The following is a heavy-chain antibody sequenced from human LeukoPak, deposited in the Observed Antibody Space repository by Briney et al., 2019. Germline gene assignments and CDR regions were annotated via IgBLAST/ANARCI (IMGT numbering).Heavy chain of an antibody. Sequence: GGSLRPPLAAPGFTFRYLWMHRVRQAPGKGPVGVSRINSDGSSTSYADSVKGRFTISRDNAKNTLYLQMNSLRAEDTAVYYCARWEGEMATYDYWGQGTLVTVSS. CDR3: ARWEGEMATYDY. J-gene: IGHJ4*02. CDR1: GFTFRYLW. V-gene: IGHV3-74*01. CDR2: INSDGSST. D-gene: IGHD5-24*01.